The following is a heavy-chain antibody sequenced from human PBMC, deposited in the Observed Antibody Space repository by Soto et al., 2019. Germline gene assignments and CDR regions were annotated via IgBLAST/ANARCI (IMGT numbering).Heavy chain of an antibody. CDR3: ARHQSSPGRYYFDY. D-gene: IGHD1-1*01. CDR2: IYYSGST. V-gene: IGHV4-39*01. Sequence: QLQLQESGPGLVKPSETLSLTCTVSGGSISSSSYYWGWIRQPPGKGLEWIGSIYYSGSTYYNPSLKSRVTISVDTSKNQFSLKLSSVTAADTAVYYCARHQSSPGRYYFDYWGQGTLVTVSS. J-gene: IGHJ4*02. CDR1: GGSISSSSYY.